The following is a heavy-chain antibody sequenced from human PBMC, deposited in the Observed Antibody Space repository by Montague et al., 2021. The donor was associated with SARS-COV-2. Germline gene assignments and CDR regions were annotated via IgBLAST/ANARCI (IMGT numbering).Heavy chain of an antibody. CDR1: GGSISSYY. V-gene: IGHV4-4*07. CDR3: AGGSGIINFYNSGMDV. CDR2: TYTSGTT. J-gene: IGHJ6*02. Sequence: SETLSLTCTVSGGSISSYYWSWIRQPAGKGLEWIGRTYTSGTTNYNPSLKSRVTMSVDTSKNQFSLKLSSVTAADTAVDYCAGGSGIINFYNSGMDVWGQGTTVTVSS. D-gene: IGHD3-10*01.